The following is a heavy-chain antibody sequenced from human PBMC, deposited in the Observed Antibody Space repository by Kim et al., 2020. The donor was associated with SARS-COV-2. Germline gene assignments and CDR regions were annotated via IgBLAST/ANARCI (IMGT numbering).Heavy chain of an antibody. J-gene: IGHJ3*02. CDR2: INAGNGNT. D-gene: IGHD3-10*01. CDR1: GYTFTSYA. Sequence: ASVKVSCKASGYTFTSYAMHWVRQAPGQRLEWMGWINAGNGNTKYSQKFQGRVTITRDTSASTAYMELSSLRSEDTAVYYCARGGSGSYYLDAFDIWGQGTMATVSS. CDR3: ARGGSGSYYLDAFDI. V-gene: IGHV1-3*01.